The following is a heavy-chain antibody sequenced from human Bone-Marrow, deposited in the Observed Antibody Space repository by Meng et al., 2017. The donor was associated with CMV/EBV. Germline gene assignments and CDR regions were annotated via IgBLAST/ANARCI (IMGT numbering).Heavy chain of an antibody. CDR2: ISSSGTTI. Sequence: GGSLRLSCAASGFTFSDYFMSWIRQAPGKGLEWVSYISSSGTTIFYADSVKGQFTISRDNAKSSLYLQMNSLRVEDTAVYYCARKSAVGTTWWLDPWGQGTLVTVSS. D-gene: IGHD1-26*01. CDR1: GFTFSDYF. V-gene: IGHV3-11*04. CDR3: ARKSAVGTTWWLDP. J-gene: IGHJ5*02.